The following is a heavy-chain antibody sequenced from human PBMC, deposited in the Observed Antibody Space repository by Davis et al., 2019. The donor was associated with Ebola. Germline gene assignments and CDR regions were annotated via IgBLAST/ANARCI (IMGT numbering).Heavy chain of an antibody. CDR1: GGSISSGDYY. CDR2: IYYSGST. CDR3: ARVPLYYDFWSGPFDY. J-gene: IGHJ4*02. V-gene: IGHV4-30-4*08. Sequence: LRLSCTVSGGSISSGDYYWSWIRQPPGKGLEWIGYIYYSGSTYYNPSLKSRVTISVDTSKNQFSLKLSSVTAADTAVYYCARVPLYYDFWSGPFDYWGQGALVTVSS. D-gene: IGHD3-3*01.